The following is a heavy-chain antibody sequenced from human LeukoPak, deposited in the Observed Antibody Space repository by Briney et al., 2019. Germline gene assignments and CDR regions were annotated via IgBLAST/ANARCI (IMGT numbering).Heavy chain of an antibody. V-gene: IGHV1-18*01. J-gene: IGHJ5*02. D-gene: IGHD3-10*01. CDR3: ARAEGNYYGSGSYDSWFDP. CDR2: ISAYNGNT. CDR1: GYTFTSYG. Sequence: GASVKVSCKASGYTFTSYGISWVRQAPGQGLERMGWISAYNGNTNYAQKLQGRVTMTTDTSTSTAYMELRSLRSDDTAVYYCARAEGNYYGSGSYDSWFDPWGQGTLVTVSS.